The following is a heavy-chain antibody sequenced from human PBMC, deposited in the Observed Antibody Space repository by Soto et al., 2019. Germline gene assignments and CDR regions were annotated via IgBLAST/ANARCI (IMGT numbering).Heavy chain of an antibody. Sequence: EVQLVETGGGLIQPGGSLRLSCAASGFTVSSNYMSWVRQAPGKGLEWVSVIYSGGSTYYADSVKGRFTISRDNSKNTLYLKMNSLRAEDTAVYYCASSASRGYSYGYSYWYFDLWGRGTLVTVSS. CDR3: ASSASRGYSYGYSYWYFDL. D-gene: IGHD5-18*01. CDR1: GFTVSSNY. J-gene: IGHJ2*01. CDR2: IYSGGST. V-gene: IGHV3-53*02.